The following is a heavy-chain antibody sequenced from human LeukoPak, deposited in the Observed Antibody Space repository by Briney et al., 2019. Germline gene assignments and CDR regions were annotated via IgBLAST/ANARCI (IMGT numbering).Heavy chain of an antibody. Sequence: ASVKVSCKASGYTFSNNVIHWVRQAPGQGLEWMGWINPDNGNTQHSQKFQGSVTLTRDTSASTAYLEMRSLRSEDTAIYYCASYTVGGTGDYWGQGTLVTVSS. J-gene: IGHJ4*02. CDR1: GYTFSNNV. D-gene: IGHD3-16*01. CDR2: INPDNGNT. CDR3: ASYTVGGTGDY. V-gene: IGHV1-3*01.